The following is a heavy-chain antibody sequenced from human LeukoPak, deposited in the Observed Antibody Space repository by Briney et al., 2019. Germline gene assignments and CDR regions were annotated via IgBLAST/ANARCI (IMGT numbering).Heavy chain of an antibody. CDR2: IRYDGSNK. J-gene: IGHJ3*02. D-gene: IGHD3-3*01. V-gene: IGHV3-30*02. CDR1: GFTFSSYA. Sequence: GGSLRLSCAASGFTFSSYAMSWVRQAPGKGLEWVAFIRYDGSNKYYADSVKGRFTISRDNSKNTLYLQMNSLRAEDTAVYYCAKDLRGSYYDPRCAFDIWGQGTMVTVSS. CDR3: AKDLRGSYYDPRCAFDI.